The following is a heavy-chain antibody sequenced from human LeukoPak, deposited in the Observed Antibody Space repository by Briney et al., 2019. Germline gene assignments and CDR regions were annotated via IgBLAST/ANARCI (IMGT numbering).Heavy chain of an antibody. Sequence: ASVKVSCKASGYTFTGYYMHWVRQAPGQGLEWMGWINPNSGGTNYAQKFQGRVTMTRDTSISTAYMELSRLRSDDTAVYYRAVDLGYCSSTSCYYYYGMDVWGQGTTVTVS. J-gene: IGHJ6*02. V-gene: IGHV1-2*02. D-gene: IGHD2-2*01. CDR1: GYTFTGYY. CDR2: INPNSGGT. CDR3: AVDLGYCSSTSCYYYYGMDV.